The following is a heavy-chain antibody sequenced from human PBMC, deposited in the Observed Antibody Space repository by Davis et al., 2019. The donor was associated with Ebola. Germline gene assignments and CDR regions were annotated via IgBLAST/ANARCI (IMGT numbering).Heavy chain of an antibody. V-gene: IGHV3-21*01. D-gene: IGHD3-22*01. CDR1: GLSFSRYS. Sequence: PGGSLRLSCAASGLSFSRYSMNWVRQAPGKGLEWVSSISSSRSYIYYADSVKGRFTISRDNAKNSLYLQMNSLRAEDTAVYYCARQSYSSGYYAFDYWGQGTLVTVSS. CDR3: ARQSYSSGYYAFDY. CDR2: ISSSRSYI. J-gene: IGHJ4*02.